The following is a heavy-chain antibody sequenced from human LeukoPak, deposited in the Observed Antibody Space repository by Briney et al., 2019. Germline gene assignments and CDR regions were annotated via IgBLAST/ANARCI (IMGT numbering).Heavy chain of an antibody. CDR2: ISSSSSTI. CDR1: GFIFSSYG. V-gene: IGHV3-48*01. CDR3: ARDTPPGVFDY. Sequence: GGSLRLSCAASGFIFSSYGMNWVRQAPGKGLEWVSYISSSSSTIYYADSVKGRFTISRDNAKNSLYLQMNSLRAEDTAVYYCARDTPPGVFDYWGQGTLVTVSS. J-gene: IGHJ4*02. D-gene: IGHD2-8*01.